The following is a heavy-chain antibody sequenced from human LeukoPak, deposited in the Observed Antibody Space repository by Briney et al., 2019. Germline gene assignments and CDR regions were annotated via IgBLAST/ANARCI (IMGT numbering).Heavy chain of an antibody. D-gene: IGHD5-18*01. V-gene: IGHV4-39*01. Sequence: SETLSLTCTVSGGSVSSGGYYWGWIRQPPGKGLEWIGSIYYSKNTYYNPSLKSRVTISADTSKNQFSLTLGSVSATDTAVYYCVSPRGFSYGYFDYWGQGTLVTVSS. J-gene: IGHJ4*02. CDR1: GGSVSSGGYY. CDR3: VSPRGFSYGYFDY. CDR2: IYYSKNT.